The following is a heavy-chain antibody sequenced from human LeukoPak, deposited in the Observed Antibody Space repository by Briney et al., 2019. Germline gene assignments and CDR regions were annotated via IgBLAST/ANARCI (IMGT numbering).Heavy chain of an antibody. J-gene: IGHJ4*02. CDR2: ISGSGGST. CDR1: GFTFSSYA. V-gene: IGHV3-23*01. D-gene: IGHD6-13*01. CDR3: AKDYIPAAQGPYFDY. Sequence: GGSLRLPCAASGFTFSSYAMSWVRQAPGKGLEGVSTISGSGGSTFHADSVKGRFTISRDNSKNTLYLQLNSLRAEDTAVYYCAKDYIPAAQGPYFDYWGQGTLVTVSS.